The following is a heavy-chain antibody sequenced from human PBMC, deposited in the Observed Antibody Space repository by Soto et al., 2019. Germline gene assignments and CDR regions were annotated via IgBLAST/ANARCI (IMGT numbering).Heavy chain of an antibody. CDR3: AYGPFSDYVWGSYRFDY. Sequence: SETLSLTCTVSGGSISSSSYYWGWIRQPPGKGLEWIGSIYYSGSTYYNPSLKSRVTISVDTSKNQFSLKLSSVTAADTAVYYCAYGPFSDYVWGSYRFDYWGQGTLVAVSS. CDR1: GGSISSSSYY. V-gene: IGHV4-39*01. D-gene: IGHD3-16*02. J-gene: IGHJ4*02. CDR2: IYYSGST.